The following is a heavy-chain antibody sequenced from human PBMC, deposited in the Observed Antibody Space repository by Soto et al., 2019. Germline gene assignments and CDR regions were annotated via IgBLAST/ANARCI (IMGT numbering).Heavy chain of an antibody. D-gene: IGHD2-15*01. CDR1: GFTFSGSA. CDR2: IRSKANSYAT. V-gene: IGHV3-73*01. J-gene: IGHJ6*03. CDR3: TRHGDCSGGSCYPPLSYYYYYMDV. Sequence: GGSLRLSCAASGFTFSGSAMHWVRQASGKGLEWVGRIRSKANSYATAYAASVKGRFTISRDDSKNTAYLQMNSLKTEDTAVYYCTRHGDCSGGSCYPPLSYYYYYMDVWGKGTTVTVSS.